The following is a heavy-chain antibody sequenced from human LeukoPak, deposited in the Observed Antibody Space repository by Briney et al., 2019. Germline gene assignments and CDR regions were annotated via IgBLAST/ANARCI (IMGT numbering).Heavy chain of an antibody. Sequence: SVKISCKASGGTFSSYAISWVRQAPGQGLEWMGGIIPIFGTANYAQKFQGRVTITRDTSASTAYMELSSLRSEDTAVYYCARDRWAYGHFDYWGQGTLVAVSS. CDR2: IIPIFGTA. D-gene: IGHD4-17*01. J-gene: IGHJ4*02. CDR1: GGTFSSYA. V-gene: IGHV1-69*05. CDR3: ARDRWAYGHFDY.